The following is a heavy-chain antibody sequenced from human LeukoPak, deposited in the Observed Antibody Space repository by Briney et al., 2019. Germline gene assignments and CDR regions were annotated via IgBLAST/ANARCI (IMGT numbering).Heavy chain of an antibody. CDR1: GFTFSSYA. CDR2: ISGSGGST. D-gene: IGHD4-23*01. V-gene: IGHV3-23*01. CDR3: AKAPTTVVTKYYFDY. Sequence: GGSLRLSCAASGFTFSSYAMSWVRQVPGGGLEGVSAISGSGGSTYYADSVKGRFTISRDNSKNTLYLQMNSLRAEDTAVYYCAKAPTTVVTKYYFDYWGQGTLVTVSS. J-gene: IGHJ4*02.